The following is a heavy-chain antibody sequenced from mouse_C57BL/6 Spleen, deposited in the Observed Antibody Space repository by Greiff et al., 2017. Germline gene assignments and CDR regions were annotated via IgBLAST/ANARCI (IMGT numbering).Heavy chain of an antibody. Sequence: EVMLVESEGGLVQPGSSMKLSCTASGFTFSDYYMAWVRQVPEKGLEWVANINYDGSSTYYLDSLKSRFIISRDNAKNILYLQMSSLKSEDTATYYCARRPNDGYLWYFDVWGTGTTVTVSS. V-gene: IGHV5-16*01. CDR2: INYDGSST. CDR1: GFTFSDYY. CDR3: ARRPNDGYLWYFDV. J-gene: IGHJ1*03. D-gene: IGHD2-3*01.